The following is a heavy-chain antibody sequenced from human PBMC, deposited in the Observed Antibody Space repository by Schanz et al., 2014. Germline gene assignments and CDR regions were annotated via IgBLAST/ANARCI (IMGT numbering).Heavy chain of an antibody. CDR2: INPYSGAT. D-gene: IGHD1-7*01. Sequence: QVQLVQSGAEVKKPGASLKVSCTVSGFSLTTLSVQWVRQTPGQGLEWMGCINPYSGATYYAQKFQGRVTLTSDASLTTVYMEVHSLTSDDTAVFFCARDQTGTTNWFDPWGQGTLVTVSS. CDR1: GFSLTTLS. V-gene: IGHV1-2*02. CDR3: ARDQTGTTNWFDP. J-gene: IGHJ5*02.